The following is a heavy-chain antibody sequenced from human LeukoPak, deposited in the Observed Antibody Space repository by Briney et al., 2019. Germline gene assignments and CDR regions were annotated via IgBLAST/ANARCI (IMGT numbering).Heavy chain of an antibody. D-gene: IGHD3-3*01. CDR3: ARDFQFDYYDFWSGYYSPSDY. Sequence: GGSLRLSCAASGFTFSSYRMSWVRQAPGKGLEWVANIKQDGSEKYYVDSVKGRFTISRDNAKNSLYLQMNSLRAEDTAVYYCARDFQFDYYDFWSGYYSPSDYWGQGTLVTVSS. J-gene: IGHJ4*02. V-gene: IGHV3-7*01. CDR1: GFTFSSYR. CDR2: IKQDGSEK.